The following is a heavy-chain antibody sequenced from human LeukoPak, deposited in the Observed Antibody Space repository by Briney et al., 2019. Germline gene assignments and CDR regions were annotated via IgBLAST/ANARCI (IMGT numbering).Heavy chain of an antibody. CDR1: GFTFSSYS. D-gene: IGHD3-10*01. V-gene: IGHV3-21*01. J-gene: IGHJ4*02. CDR2: ISSSSSYI. CDR3: ARDLPPGSGILY. Sequence: GGSLRLSCAASGFTFSSYSMNWVRQAPGKGLEWVSSISSSSSYIYYADSVKGRFTISRDNAKNSLYLQMNSLRAEDTAVYYCARDLPPGSGILYWGQGTLVTVSS.